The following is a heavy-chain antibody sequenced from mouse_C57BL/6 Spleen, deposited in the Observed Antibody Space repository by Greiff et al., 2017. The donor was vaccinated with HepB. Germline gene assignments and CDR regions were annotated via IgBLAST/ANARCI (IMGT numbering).Heavy chain of an antibody. CDR1: GYTFTDYY. CDR3: AREAQASWFAY. J-gene: IGHJ3*01. CDR2: INPNNGGT. V-gene: IGHV1-26*01. Sequence: EVQLQQSGPELVKPGASVKISCKASGYTFTDYYMNWVKQSHGKSLEWIGDINPNNGGTSYNQKFKGKATLTVDKSSSTAYMELRSLTSEDSAVYYGAREAQASWFAYWGQGTLVTVSA. D-gene: IGHD3-2*02.